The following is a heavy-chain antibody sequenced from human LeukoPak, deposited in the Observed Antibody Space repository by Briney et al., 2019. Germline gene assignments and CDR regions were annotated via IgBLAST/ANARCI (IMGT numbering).Heavy chain of an antibody. V-gene: IGHV3-30*02. D-gene: IGHD2-15*01. CDR2: IRYDGNNK. J-gene: IGHJ4*02. CDR1: GFTFSDYR. Sequence: GGSLRLSCAASGFTFSDYRMHWVRQAPGKGLNWVAFIRYDGNNKYYADSVKGRFTISRDNSKNMLYLEMNSLSTEDTAVYYCAKVRYCSGVNCYPDDNWGQGTLVTVSS. CDR3: AKVRYCSGVNCYPDDN.